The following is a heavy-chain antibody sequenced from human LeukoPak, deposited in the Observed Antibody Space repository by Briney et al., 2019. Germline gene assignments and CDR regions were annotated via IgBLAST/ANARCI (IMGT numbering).Heavy chain of an antibody. J-gene: IGHJ4*02. CDR2: IDHSGTS. Sequence: NPSETLSLTCAVYGASFSGYYWGWIRQPPGKGLEWIGEIDHSGTSNYNPSLKSRVTISVDTSKNQFSLKLSSVSAADTAVYYCARSKGLDYESSGYFDSWSQGTLVTVSS. D-gene: IGHD3-22*01. CDR1: GASFSGYY. V-gene: IGHV4-34*01. CDR3: ARSKGLDYESSGYFDS.